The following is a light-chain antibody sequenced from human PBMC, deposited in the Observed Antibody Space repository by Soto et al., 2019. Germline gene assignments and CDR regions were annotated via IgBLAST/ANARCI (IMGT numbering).Light chain of an antibody. J-gene: IGKJ1*01. CDR1: QSISSW. CDR2: DAS. Sequence: IQITECASRVGACVGERVTITCRASQSISSWLSWYQQKPGKAPKLLIYDASSLESGVPSRFSGSGSGTEFTLTISSLQPDDFAPYYCQQYNSYWTFGQGTKVDIK. V-gene: IGKV1-5*01. CDR3: QQYNSYWT.